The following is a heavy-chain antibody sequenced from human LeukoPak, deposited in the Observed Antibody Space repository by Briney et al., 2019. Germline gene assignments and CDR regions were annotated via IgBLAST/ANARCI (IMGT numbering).Heavy chain of an antibody. Sequence: GGSLRLSCAASGFTVSSNYMSWVRQAPGKGLEWVSVIYSGGSTYYADSVKGRFTISRDNSKNTLYPQMNSLRAEDTAVYYCAESSRGYSYGYDYWGQGTLVTVSS. J-gene: IGHJ4*02. CDR1: GFTVSSNY. CDR3: AESSRGYSYGYDY. CDR2: IYSGGST. V-gene: IGHV3-53*01. D-gene: IGHD5-18*01.